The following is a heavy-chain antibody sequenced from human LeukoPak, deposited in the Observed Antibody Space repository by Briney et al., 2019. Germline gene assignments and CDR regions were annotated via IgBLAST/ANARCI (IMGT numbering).Heavy chain of an antibody. CDR3: ARVPLWFGELPHWCFDL. Sequence: SETLSLTCAVYGGSFSGYYWSWIRQPPGKGLEWIGEINHSGSTNYNPSLKSRVTISVDTSKNQFSLKLSSVTAADTAVYYCARVPLWFGELPHWCFDLWGRGTLVTVSS. CDR2: INHSGST. J-gene: IGHJ2*01. CDR1: GGSFSGYY. D-gene: IGHD3-10*01. V-gene: IGHV4-34*01.